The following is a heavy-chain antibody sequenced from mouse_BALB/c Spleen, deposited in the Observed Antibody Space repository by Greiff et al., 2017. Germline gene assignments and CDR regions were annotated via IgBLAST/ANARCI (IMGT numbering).Heavy chain of an antibody. J-gene: IGHJ4*01. CDR1: GYTFTNYW. CDR3: ARDYRYDGYAMDY. V-gene: IGHV1-63*02. Sequence: QVQLKQSGAELVRPGTSVKISCKASGYTFTNYWLGWVKQRPGHGLEWIGDIYPGGGYTNYNEKFKGKATLTADTSSSTAYMQLSSLTSEDSAVYFCARDYRYDGYAMDYWGQGTSVTVSS. CDR2: IYPGGGYT. D-gene: IGHD2-14*01.